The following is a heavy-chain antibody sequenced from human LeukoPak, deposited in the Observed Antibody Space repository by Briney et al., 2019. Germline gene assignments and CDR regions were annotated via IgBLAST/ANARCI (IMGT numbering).Heavy chain of an antibody. CDR1: GFTFGDYA. D-gene: IGHD5-24*01. CDR2: IRSKTYDGTT. Sequence: GGSLRLSCTASGFTFGDYAMSWVRQAPGKGLEWVGFIRSKTYDGTTEYAAPVKGRFTISRDDSKRIAYLQMNSLKTGDTAVYYCTRVWLQYFDYWGQGTLITVSS. CDR3: TRVWLQYFDY. J-gene: IGHJ4*02. V-gene: IGHV3-49*04.